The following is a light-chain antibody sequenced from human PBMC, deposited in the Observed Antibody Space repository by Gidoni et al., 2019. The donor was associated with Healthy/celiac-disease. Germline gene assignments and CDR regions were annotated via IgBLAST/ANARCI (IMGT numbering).Light chain of an antibody. CDR1: QSVSSN. V-gene: IGKV3D-15*01. Sequence: EIVMTQSPATLSVSPGERATLSGRASQSVSSNLAWYQQKPGQAPRLLIYGASTRATGIPARFSGSGSGTEFTLTISSLQSEDFAVYYCQQYNNWPPVYTFGQGTKLEIK. CDR3: QQYNNWPPVYT. CDR2: GAS. J-gene: IGKJ2*01.